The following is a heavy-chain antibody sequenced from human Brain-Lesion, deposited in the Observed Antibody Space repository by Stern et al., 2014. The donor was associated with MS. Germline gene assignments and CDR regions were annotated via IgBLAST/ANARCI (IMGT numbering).Heavy chain of an antibody. CDR1: GGSVSSTSYA. CDR2: IYYSGNT. D-gene: IGHD2-15*01. V-gene: IGHV4-39*01. CDR3: AGEEDIRYCSGGSCTGNWFDP. J-gene: IGHJ5*02. Sequence: VQLVESGPGLVKPSETLSLTCTVAGGSVSSTSYAWAWIRQPPGKGLGWIGTIYYSGNTYYSPSLTSRITLSLHTSQHQFFPQLRSVTAADTAVYYCAGEEDIRYCSGGSCTGNWFDPWGQGTLVTVSS.